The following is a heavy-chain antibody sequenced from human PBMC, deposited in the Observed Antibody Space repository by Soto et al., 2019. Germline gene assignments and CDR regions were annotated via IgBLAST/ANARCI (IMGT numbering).Heavy chain of an antibody. Sequence: SVKVSCKASGYTFTNYGVGWVRQAPGQGLEWMGRIIPILGNTNYAQKFQGRVTITADKSTSTAYMELSSLRSEDTAVYYCALGAPDIVVVPAAMRYWGQGTLVTVSS. CDR2: IIPILGNT. V-gene: IGHV1-69*04. D-gene: IGHD2-2*01. J-gene: IGHJ4*02. CDR1: GYTFTNYG. CDR3: ALGAPDIVVVPAAMRY.